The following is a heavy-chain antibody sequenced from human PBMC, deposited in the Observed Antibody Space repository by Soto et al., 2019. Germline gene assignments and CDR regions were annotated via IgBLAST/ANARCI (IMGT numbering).Heavy chain of an antibody. J-gene: IGHJ6*02. CDR3: AKEGGATMTVHYGMDV. Sequence: GGSLRLSCAASGFTFSSYAMSWVRQAPGKGLEWVSANSGSGGSTYYADSVKGRFTISRDNSKNTLYLQMNSLRAEDTAVYYCAKEGGATMTVHYGMDVWGQGTTVIVSS. V-gene: IGHV3-23*01. CDR2: NSGSGGST. CDR1: GFTFSSYA. D-gene: IGHD1-26*01.